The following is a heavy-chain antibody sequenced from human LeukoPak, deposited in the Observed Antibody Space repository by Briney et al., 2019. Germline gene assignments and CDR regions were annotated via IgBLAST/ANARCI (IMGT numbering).Heavy chain of an antibody. CDR3: ARSGQQLLSPLGN. CDR2: VYTSGST. Sequence: SETLSLTCTVSGASISSGSYYWSWIRQPAGKGLEWIGRVYTSGSTNYNPSLKSRVTISVDTSKNQFSLKLSSVTAADTAVYYCARSGQQLLSPLGNWGQGTLVTVSS. J-gene: IGHJ4*02. D-gene: IGHD2-2*01. CDR1: GASISSGSYY. V-gene: IGHV4-61*02.